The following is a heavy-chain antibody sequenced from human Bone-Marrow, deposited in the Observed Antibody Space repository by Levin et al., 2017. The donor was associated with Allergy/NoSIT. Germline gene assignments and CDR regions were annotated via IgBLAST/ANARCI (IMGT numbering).Heavy chain of an antibody. J-gene: IGHJ4*02. CDR1: GGSFSGSY. D-gene: IGHD1-1*01. V-gene: IGHV4-34*01. CDR3: AKTHDRLKFDF. Sequence: ASQTLSLTCAVYGGSFSGSYWSWIRQTPGKGLEWIGDVNHIGHTNYNPSLRSRVTISVDPSKNQFSLKVASVTAADTAVYYCAKTHDRLKFDFWGQGTLVTVSS. CDR2: VNHIGHT.